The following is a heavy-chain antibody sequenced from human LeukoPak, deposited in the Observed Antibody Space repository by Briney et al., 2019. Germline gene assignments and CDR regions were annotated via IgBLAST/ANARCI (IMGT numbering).Heavy chain of an antibody. D-gene: IGHD3-3*01. J-gene: IGHJ4*02. CDR1: GFNFGDYG. CDR3: ARAQYYDFWSGYYHSNDY. Sequence: PGRSLRLSCKASGFNFGDYGLTWVRQAPGKGLEWVGFIRSRTYGETKDYAASVKGRFIMSRDDSKSIAYLQMNNLKIEDTALYYCARAQYYDFWSGYYHSNDYWGQGTLVSVSS. V-gene: IGHV3-49*04. CDR2: IRSRTYGETK.